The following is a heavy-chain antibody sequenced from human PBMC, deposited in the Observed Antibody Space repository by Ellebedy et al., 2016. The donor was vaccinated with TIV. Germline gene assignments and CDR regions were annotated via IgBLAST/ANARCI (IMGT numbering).Heavy chain of an antibody. V-gene: IGHV3-53*04. CDR2: GGYT. J-gene: IGHJ4*02. CDR3: AKGSFPFGDKSERIYSFQY. Sequence: PGGSLRLSCTASGFIVSTNHMSWVRQAPGKGLEWVGGYTNYADPVKGRFTISTHNSRNTLYLQMTHLRTEDTAVYYCAKGSFPFGDKSERIYSFQYWGQGTLVTVSS. CDR1: GFIVSTNH. D-gene: IGHD3-10*01.